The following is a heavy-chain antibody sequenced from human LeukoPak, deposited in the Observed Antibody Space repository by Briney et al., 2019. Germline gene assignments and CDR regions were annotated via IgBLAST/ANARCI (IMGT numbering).Heavy chain of an antibody. V-gene: IGHV3-7*01. CDR1: GFTFSSHW. J-gene: IGHJ4*02. CDR2: MKGDGSHI. Sequence: GGSLRLSCAASGFTFSSHWMSWVRQAPGRGLQWVASMKGDGSHIYYVDSVKGRFTISRDNARNSLYLQMNSLRAEDTAVYYCARLFGGVTTFDYWGQGALVTVSS. D-gene: IGHD2-8*02. CDR3: ARLFGGVTTFDY.